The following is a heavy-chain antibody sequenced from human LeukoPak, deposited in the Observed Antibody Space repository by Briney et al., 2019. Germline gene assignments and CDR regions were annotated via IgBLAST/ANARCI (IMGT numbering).Heavy chain of an antibody. CDR2: IRSKAYGGTT. CDR3: SRVLEHSGSRSGALDY. D-gene: IGHD1-26*01. J-gene: IGHJ4*02. CDR1: GFTFGDYA. V-gene: IGHV3-49*04. Sequence: GGSLRLSCTASGFTFGDYAITWVRQAPGKGLEWVGFIRSKAYGGTTEYAASVKVRFTISRDDSKSIAYLQMNSLKTEDTAVYYCSRVLEHSGSRSGALDYWGQGTLVTVSS.